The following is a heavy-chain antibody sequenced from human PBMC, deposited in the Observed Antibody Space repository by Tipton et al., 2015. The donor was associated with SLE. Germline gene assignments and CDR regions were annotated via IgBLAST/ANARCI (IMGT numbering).Heavy chain of an antibody. J-gene: IGHJ3*02. CDR1: GGSISSSSYY. Sequence: TLSLTCTVSGGSISSSSYYWCWIRQPPGKGLKWIGNIYYSGSTYYSPSLKSRVTISVDTSKNQFSLKLSSVTAADTAVYYCATYSGSYHDAFDIWGQGTMVTVSS. D-gene: IGHD1-26*01. V-gene: IGHV4-39*07. CDR3: ATYSGSYHDAFDI. CDR2: IYYSGST.